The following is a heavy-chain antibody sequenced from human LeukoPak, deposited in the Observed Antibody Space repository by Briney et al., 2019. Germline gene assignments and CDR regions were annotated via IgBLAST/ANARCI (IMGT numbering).Heavy chain of an antibody. Sequence: GESLRLSCVASGFTFSSYGMHWVRQAPGKGLEWVAFISYDGNKKYYPESVEGRFTISRDNSKTTLSLQMDSLRAEDTAIYYCARDRGGWYKDALDIWGQGTMVTVSS. CDR3: ARDRGGWYKDALDI. CDR1: GFTFSSYG. CDR2: ISYDGNKK. D-gene: IGHD6-19*01. V-gene: IGHV3-30*03. J-gene: IGHJ3*02.